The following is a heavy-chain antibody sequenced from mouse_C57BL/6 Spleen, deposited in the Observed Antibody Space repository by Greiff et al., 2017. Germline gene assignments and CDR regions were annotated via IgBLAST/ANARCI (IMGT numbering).Heavy chain of an antibody. CDR3: TRSNWDDY. Sequence: EVKVEESGTVLARPGASVKMSCKTSGYTFTSYWMHWVKQRPGQGLEWIGAIYPGNSDTSYNQKFKGKAKLTAVTSASTAYMELSSLTNEDSAVYYCTRSNWDDYWGQGTTLTVSS. V-gene: IGHV1-5*01. CDR1: GYTFTSYW. D-gene: IGHD4-1*01. CDR2: IYPGNSDT. J-gene: IGHJ2*01.